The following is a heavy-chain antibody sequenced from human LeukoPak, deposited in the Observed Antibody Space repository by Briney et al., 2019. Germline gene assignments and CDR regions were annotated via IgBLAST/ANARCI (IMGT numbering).Heavy chain of an antibody. D-gene: IGHD2-21*01. CDR3: ARLVNGVDNESDY. CDR1: GGSISNSSYY. CDR2: FYYTGST. V-gene: IGHV4-39*01. J-gene: IGHJ4*02. Sequence: SETLSLTCTVSGGSISNSSYYWGWIRQPPGKGLEWIGSFYYTGSTYYNPSLKSRVTISVDTSKNQLSLKLTSVTAADTAVYYCARLVNGVDNESDYWGQGTLVTVSS.